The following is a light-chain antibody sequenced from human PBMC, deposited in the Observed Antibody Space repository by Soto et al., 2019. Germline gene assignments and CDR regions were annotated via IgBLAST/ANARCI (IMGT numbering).Light chain of an antibody. J-gene: IGLJ1*01. Sequence: QSVLTQPASVSGSPGQSITISCTGTSSDVGSYNLVSWYQHHPGKTPKLMIYEGSRRPSGVSNRFSASKSGNTASLTISGLRAEDEADYYCNSYTSSSTQVFGTGTKVTVL. V-gene: IGLV2-14*02. CDR1: SSDVGSYNL. CDR3: NSYTSSSTQV. CDR2: EGS.